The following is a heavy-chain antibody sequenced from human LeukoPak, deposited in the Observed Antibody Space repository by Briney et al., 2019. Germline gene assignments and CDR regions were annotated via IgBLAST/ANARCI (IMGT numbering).Heavy chain of an antibody. CDR1: GYTFTSFG. CDR2: ISAYNGNT. CDR3: VRDLGVDTSMIFFDY. J-gene: IGHJ4*02. D-gene: IGHD5-18*01. Sequence: GASVKVSCKASGYTFTSFGISWVRQAPGQGLEWMGWISAYNGNTKSAQKFQGRVIMTTDTSTSTAYMELRRLRSDDTAVFYCVRDLGVDTSMIFFDYWGQGTLVTVSS. V-gene: IGHV1-18*01.